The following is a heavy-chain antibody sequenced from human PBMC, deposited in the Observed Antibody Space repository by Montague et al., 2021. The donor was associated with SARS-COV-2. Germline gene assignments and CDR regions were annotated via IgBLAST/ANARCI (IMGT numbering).Heavy chain of an antibody. CDR3: ARRGYTGSEYFDY. J-gene: IGHJ4*02. CDR1: GFSISSGFY. D-gene: IGHD5-12*01. Sequence: SETLSLTCSVSGFSISSGFYWAWIRQSPGKGLEWIGTVYHSGYTHYNPSLQGRVTVSIDTSKNQFSLTVTSVTAADTAVYFCARRGYTGSEYFDYWGQGTLVAVSS. V-gene: IGHV4-38-2*01. CDR2: VYHSGYT.